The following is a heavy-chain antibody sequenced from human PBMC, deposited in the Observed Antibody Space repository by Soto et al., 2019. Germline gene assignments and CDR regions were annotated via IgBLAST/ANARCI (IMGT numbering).Heavy chain of an antibody. CDR1: GGYITSYY. V-gene: IGHV4-59*01. CDR2: FYYSGTT. Sequence: SETLSLTCSVSGGYITSYYWSWIRQPPGKGLEWIGYFYYSGTTNYNPSLKSRVTISVDTSKNQFSLKLTSVTAADTAVYYCARHSGSLLYFDYWGQGTLVIVSS. CDR3: ARHSGSLLYFDY. D-gene: IGHD1-26*01. J-gene: IGHJ4*02.